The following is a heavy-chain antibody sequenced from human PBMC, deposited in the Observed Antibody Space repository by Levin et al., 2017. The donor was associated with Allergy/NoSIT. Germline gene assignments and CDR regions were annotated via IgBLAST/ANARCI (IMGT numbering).Heavy chain of an antibody. J-gene: IGHJ4*02. CDR3: ASQAVVVVAATLDY. V-gene: IGHV1-2*07. Sequence: SFNFSCKASGYTFTGYYMHWVRQAPGQFFSGMFFLPPPLFFPPSSPPFPCRVTMTRDTSISTAYMELSRLRSDDTAVYYCASQAVVVVAATLDYWGQGTLVTVSS. D-gene: IGHD2-15*01. CDR2: LPPPLFFP. CDR1: GYTFTGYY.